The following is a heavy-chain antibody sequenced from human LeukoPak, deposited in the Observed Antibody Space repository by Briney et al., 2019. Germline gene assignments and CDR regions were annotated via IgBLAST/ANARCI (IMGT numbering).Heavy chain of an antibody. Sequence: GGSLRLSCAASGFTFSSYMMTWVRQAPGKGLEWVANIKPDGGEKFYVDSVRGRFTISRDNAKNSLYLQMNSLRAEDTAVYYCASGSLWSGILEYWDQGTLVIVSS. J-gene: IGHJ4*02. V-gene: IGHV3-7*01. CDR3: ASGSLWSGILEY. CDR2: IKPDGGEK. D-gene: IGHD3-3*01. CDR1: GFTFSSYM.